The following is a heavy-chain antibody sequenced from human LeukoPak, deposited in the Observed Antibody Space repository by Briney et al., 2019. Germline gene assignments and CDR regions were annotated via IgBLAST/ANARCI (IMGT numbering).Heavy chain of an antibody. J-gene: IGHJ4*02. CDR1: GFTFSSYS. CDR3: ARAINAVGATTRYYFDY. V-gene: IGHV3-21*01. Sequence: GGSLRLSCAASGFTFSSYSMNWVRQAPGKGLEWVSSISSSSNYIYYADSVKGRFTISRDNAKNSLYLQMNSLRAEDTAVYYCARAINAVGATTRYYFDYWGQGTLVTVSS. CDR2: ISSSSNYI. D-gene: IGHD1-26*01.